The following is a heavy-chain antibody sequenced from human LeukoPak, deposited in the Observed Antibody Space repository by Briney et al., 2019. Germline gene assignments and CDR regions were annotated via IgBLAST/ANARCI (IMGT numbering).Heavy chain of an antibody. V-gene: IGHV4-4*02. CDR1: GGSISSSNW. CDR2: IYHSGST. Sequence: PSETLSLTCAVSGGSISSSNWWSWVRQPPGKGLEWIGEIYHSGSTNYNPSLKSRVTISVDKSKNQFSLQLSSVTAADTAVYYCARTGYSSGWYRYYYYGMDVWGQGTTVTVSS. D-gene: IGHD6-19*01. J-gene: IGHJ6*02. CDR3: ARTGYSSGWYRYYYYGMDV.